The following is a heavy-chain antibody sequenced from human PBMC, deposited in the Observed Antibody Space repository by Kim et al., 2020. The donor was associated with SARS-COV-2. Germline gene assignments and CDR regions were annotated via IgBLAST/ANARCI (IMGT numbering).Heavy chain of an antibody. D-gene: IGHD1-26*01. Sequence: AQKCQGMVTMTADESTSTAYMELSSLRSEDTAVYYCARGGSYSDYGMDVWGQGTTVTVSS. CDR3: ARGGSYSDYGMDV. V-gene: IGHV1-69*01. J-gene: IGHJ6*02.